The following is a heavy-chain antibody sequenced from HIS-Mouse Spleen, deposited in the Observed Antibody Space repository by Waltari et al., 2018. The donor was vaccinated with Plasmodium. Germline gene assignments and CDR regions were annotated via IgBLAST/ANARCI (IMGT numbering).Heavy chain of an antibody. CDR2: IKQDGSEK. CDR1: GFTFSSYW. V-gene: IGHV3-7*01. J-gene: IGHJ2*01. CDR3: ASSWYWYFDL. Sequence: EVQLVESGGGLVQPGGSLRLSCAHSGFTFSSYWMRWVRQAPGKGLEWVANIKQDGSEKYYVDSVKGRYTISRDNAKNSLYLQMNSLRAEDTAVYYCASSWYWYFDLWGRGTLVTVSS. D-gene: IGHD6-13*01.